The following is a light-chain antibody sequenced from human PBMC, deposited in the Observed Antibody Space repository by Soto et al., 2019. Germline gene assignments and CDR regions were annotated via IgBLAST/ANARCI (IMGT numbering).Light chain of an antibody. CDR3: CSYAGSNTYV. CDR1: SSDVGSYSF. V-gene: IGLV2-23*01. CDR2: EGS. J-gene: IGLJ1*01. Sequence: QSVLTQPASVSGSPGQSITISCTGTSSDVGSYSFVTWYQQHPGKVPKLITYEGSKRPPGVSNRFSGSKSGNTASLTISGLRGEDEADYYCCSYAGSNTYVFGSGTKVTVL.